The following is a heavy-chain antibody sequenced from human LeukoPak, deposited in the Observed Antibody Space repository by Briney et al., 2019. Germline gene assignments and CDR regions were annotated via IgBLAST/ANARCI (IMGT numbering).Heavy chain of an antibody. V-gene: IGHV1-18*01. J-gene: IGHJ3*02. CDR2: ISAYNGNT. D-gene: IGHD2-15*01. CDR1: GYTFTSYG. Sequence: ASVKVSCKASGYTFTSYGISWVRQAPGQGLEWMGWISAYNGNTNYAQKLQGRVTMTTDTSTSTAYMELRSLRSDDTAMYYCARDLRIVDAFDIWGQGTMVTVSS. CDR3: ARDLRIVDAFDI.